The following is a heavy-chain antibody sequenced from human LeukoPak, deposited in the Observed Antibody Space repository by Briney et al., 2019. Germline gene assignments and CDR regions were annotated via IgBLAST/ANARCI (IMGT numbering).Heavy chain of an antibody. Sequence: SETLSLTCTVSGGSLSSYYWSWIRQPPGKGLEWIGYIYYSGSTNYNPSLKSRVTISVDTSKNQFSLKLSSVTAADTAVYYCARSYPSAAASDYWGQGTLVTVSS. V-gene: IGHV4-59*08. CDR1: GGSLSSYY. CDR3: ARSYPSAAASDY. J-gene: IGHJ4*02. D-gene: IGHD2-2*01. CDR2: IYYSGST.